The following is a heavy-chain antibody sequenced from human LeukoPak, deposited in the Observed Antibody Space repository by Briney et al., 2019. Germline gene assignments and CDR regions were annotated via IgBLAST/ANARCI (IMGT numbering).Heavy chain of an antibody. D-gene: IGHD3-10*01. CDR3: AKRRALLWFGEGGFDY. CDR1: GFTFSSYA. Sequence: GRSLRLSCAASGFTFSSYAMSWVRQAPGKGLEWVSGVSGSGGSTYYADSVKGRLTISRDNSKNTLYLQMSSLRAEETAVYYCAKRRALLWFGEGGFDYRGQGTLVTVSS. V-gene: IGHV3-23*01. CDR2: VSGSGGST. J-gene: IGHJ4*02.